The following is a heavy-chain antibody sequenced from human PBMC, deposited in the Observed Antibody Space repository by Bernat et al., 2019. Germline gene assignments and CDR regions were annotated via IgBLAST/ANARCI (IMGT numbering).Heavy chain of an antibody. J-gene: IGHJ4*02. CDR3: AGRDCSGGSCHLYFDY. CDR2: IYYSGST. D-gene: IGHD2-15*01. Sequence: QLQLQESGPGLVKPSETLSLTCTVSGGSISISSYYWGWIRQPPGKGLEWIGSIYYSGSTYYNPSLKSRVTISVDTSKNQFSLKMSSVTAADTSVYYCAGRDCSGGSCHLYFDYWGQGTLVTVSS. CDR1: GGSISISSYY. V-gene: IGHV4-39*01.